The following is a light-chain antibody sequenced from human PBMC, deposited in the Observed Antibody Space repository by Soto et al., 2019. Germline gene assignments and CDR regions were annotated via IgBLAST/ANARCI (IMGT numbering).Light chain of an antibody. CDR2: DAT. CDR1: QSISSS. Sequence: EIVMTQSPATLSASPGERATLSCRASQSISSSLAWYQQKPGQAPRLLIYDATTRATGIPARFSGSGSGTEFTLTISSLQSEDFAVYYCQQYNNWPPLTFGGGTKVDIK. V-gene: IGKV3-15*01. J-gene: IGKJ4*01. CDR3: QQYNNWPPLT.